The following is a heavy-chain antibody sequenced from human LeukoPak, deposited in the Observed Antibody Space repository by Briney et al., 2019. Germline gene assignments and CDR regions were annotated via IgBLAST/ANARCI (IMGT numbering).Heavy chain of an antibody. Sequence: PSETLSLTCTVSGGSISSSSYYWGWIRQPPGKGLEWIGSIYYSGSTYYNPSLKSRVTISVDTSKNQFSLKLSSVTAADTAVYYCASQIYYDSRPLWFDPWGQGTLVTVSS. CDR3: ASQIYYDSRPLWFDP. J-gene: IGHJ5*02. V-gene: IGHV4-39*01. D-gene: IGHD3-3*01. CDR2: IYYSGST. CDR1: GGSISSSSYY.